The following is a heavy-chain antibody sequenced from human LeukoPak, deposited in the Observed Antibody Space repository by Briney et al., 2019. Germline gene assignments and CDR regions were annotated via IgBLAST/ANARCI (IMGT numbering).Heavy chain of an antibody. D-gene: IGHD2-21*02. Sequence: SETLSLTCTVSGGSLRTYYWSWIRQPPGKGLEWIGYIYYSGYTNYNPSLSSRVIISLNTSKNQFSLKLSSVTAADTAVYYCTRTDSATAIDRWGQGTLVTVAS. CDR1: GGSLRTYY. CDR2: IYYSGYT. CDR3: TRTDSATAIDR. J-gene: IGHJ5*02. V-gene: IGHV4-59*01.